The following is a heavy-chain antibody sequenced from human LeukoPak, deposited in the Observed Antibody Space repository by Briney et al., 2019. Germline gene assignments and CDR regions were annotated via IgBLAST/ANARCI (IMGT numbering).Heavy chain of an antibody. V-gene: IGHV4-61*02. Sequence: PSQTLSLTCSVSGGSISSDRYYWSWIRQPAGKGLEWIGRIYAPGDTKYDPSLQSRVTISGDTSKNQFSLKLSSVTAADTAVYYCASLLVPGRFDPWGQGTLVTVSS. J-gene: IGHJ5*02. CDR2: IYAPGDT. CDR1: GGSISSDRYY. D-gene: IGHD2-2*01. CDR3: ASLLVPGRFDP.